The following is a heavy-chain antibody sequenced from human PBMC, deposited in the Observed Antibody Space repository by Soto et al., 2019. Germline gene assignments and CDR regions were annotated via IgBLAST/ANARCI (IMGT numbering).Heavy chain of an antibody. J-gene: IGHJ6*02. CDR1: GFTFSSYW. CDR3: ARDGGNYYYYGMDV. D-gene: IGHD3-16*01. CDR2: IKQDGSEK. V-gene: IGHV3-7*03. Sequence: PRGSLRLSCAASGFTFSSYWMSWVRQAPGKGLEWVANIKQDGSEKYYVDSVKGRFTISRDNAKNSLYLQMNSLRAEDTAVYYCARDGGNYYYYGMDVWGQGTTVTAP.